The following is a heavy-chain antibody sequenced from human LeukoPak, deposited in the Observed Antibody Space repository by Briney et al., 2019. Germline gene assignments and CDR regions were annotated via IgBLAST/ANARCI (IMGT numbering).Heavy chain of an antibody. D-gene: IGHD5-18*01. CDR3: ARGWRQLWFQRVFDY. CDR1: GGSFSGYY. Sequence: SETLSLTWAVYGGSFSGYYWSWIRQPPGKGLEWIGEINHSGSTNYNPSLKSRVTISVDTSKNQFSLKLSSVTAADTAVYYCARGWRQLWFQRVFDYWGQGTLVTVSS. J-gene: IGHJ4*02. V-gene: IGHV4-34*01. CDR2: INHSGST.